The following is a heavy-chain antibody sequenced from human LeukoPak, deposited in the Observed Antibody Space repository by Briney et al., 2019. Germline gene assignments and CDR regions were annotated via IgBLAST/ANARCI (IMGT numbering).Heavy chain of an antibody. Sequence: SETLSLTCTVSGGSISSYYWSGTRQPPGKGLELSGYIYTSGSTNYNPSPNRRGTISVDTSKTQFSLKLRSVTGAETAVYYCARQVSTDGQNPAATYFDYWGQGTLVTVS. CDR1: GGSISSYY. J-gene: IGHJ4*02. D-gene: IGHD5-24*01. CDR3: ARQVSTDGQNPAATYFDY. CDR2: IYTSGST. V-gene: IGHV4-4*09.